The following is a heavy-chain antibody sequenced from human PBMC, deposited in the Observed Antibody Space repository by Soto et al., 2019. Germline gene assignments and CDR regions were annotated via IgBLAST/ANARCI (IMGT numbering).Heavy chain of an antibody. CDR2: IEQDGSEK. CDR3: ARLDRFLEWLLDY. CDR1: GFTFSSYW. J-gene: IGHJ4*02. V-gene: IGHV3-7*01. D-gene: IGHD3-3*01. Sequence: EVQLVESGGGLVQPGGSLRLSCAASGFTFSSYWMSWVRQAPGKGLEWVANIEQDGSEKYYVDSVKGRFTISRDNAKNSLYLQMNSLRAEDTAVYYCARLDRFLEWLLDYWGQGTLVTVSS.